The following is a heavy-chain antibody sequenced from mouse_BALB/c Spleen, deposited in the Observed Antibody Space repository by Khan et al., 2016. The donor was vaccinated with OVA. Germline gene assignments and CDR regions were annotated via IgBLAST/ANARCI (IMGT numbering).Heavy chain of an antibody. CDR3: TRHGYVAWFAY. D-gene: IGHD2-2*01. J-gene: IGHJ3*01. CDR2: IDPFSGGT. V-gene: IGHV1S135*01. Sequence: EVQLQQSGPELMKPGASVKISCKASGYSFTSYYIHWVMQSHGKSLEWIGYIDPFSGGTTYNQKFKGKATLTVDTSSSPAYIHLSNLTSEDSAVNYCTRHGYVAWFAYWGQGTLVTVSA. CDR1: GYSFTSYY.